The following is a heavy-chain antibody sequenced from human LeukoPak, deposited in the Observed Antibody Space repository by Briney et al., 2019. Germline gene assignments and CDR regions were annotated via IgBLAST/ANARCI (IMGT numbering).Heavy chain of an antibody. Sequence: SVTVSCTASGGTFSSYAISWVRQAPGQGLEWMGGIIPIFGTANYAQKFQGRVTITADESTSTAYMELSSLRSEDTAVYYCASELAAAGKEYYYYGMDVWGQGTTVTVSS. CDR2: IIPIFGTA. D-gene: IGHD6-13*01. CDR1: GGTFSSYA. J-gene: IGHJ6*02. V-gene: IGHV1-69*13. CDR3: ASELAAAGKEYYYYGMDV.